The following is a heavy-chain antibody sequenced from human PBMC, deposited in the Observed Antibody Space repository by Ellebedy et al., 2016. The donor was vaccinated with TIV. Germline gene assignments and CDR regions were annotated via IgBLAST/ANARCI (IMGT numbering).Heavy chain of an antibody. CDR3: ARVVTSYGMDI. CDR2: LSYDGNEK. Sequence: GGSLRLXXAASGFTFSSSGIHWVRQAPGKGLEWVALLSYDGNEKFYADSVKGRFTISRDKSKNTVYLQMNSLRTDDAAVYSCARVVTSYGMDIWGQGTTVTVSS. J-gene: IGHJ6*02. D-gene: IGHD2-21*01. CDR1: GFTFSSSG. V-gene: IGHV3-30*03.